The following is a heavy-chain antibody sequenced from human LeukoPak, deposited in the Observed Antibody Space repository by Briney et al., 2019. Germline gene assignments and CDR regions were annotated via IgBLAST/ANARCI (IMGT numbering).Heavy chain of an antibody. CDR1: GGSISSGGYS. Sequence: SQTLSLTCAVSGGSISSGGYSWSWIRQPPGKGLEWIGYIYHSGSTYYNPSLKSRVTISVDRSKNQFSLKLSSVTAADTAVYYCARGGSGWYHYFDYWGQGTLVTVSS. D-gene: IGHD6-19*01. V-gene: IGHV4-30-2*01. CDR3: ARGGSGWYHYFDY. CDR2: IYHSGST. J-gene: IGHJ4*02.